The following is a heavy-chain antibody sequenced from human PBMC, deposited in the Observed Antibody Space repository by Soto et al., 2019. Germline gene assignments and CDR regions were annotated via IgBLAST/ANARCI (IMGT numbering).Heavy chain of an antibody. D-gene: IGHD3-22*01. V-gene: IGHV1-18*04. CDR1: VYTFTGSG. CDR2: ISTFHGNT. J-gene: IGHJ4*02. Sequence: AAVKVSCKASVYTFTGSGIRWGRQAPGQGLEWMGWISTFHGNTNYAQQFQGSVTMTTDTSTSTAYMELRSLTSDDTAIYYCARDTYDTTGDPLDYWGQGTLGTGSS. CDR3: ARDTYDTTGDPLDY.